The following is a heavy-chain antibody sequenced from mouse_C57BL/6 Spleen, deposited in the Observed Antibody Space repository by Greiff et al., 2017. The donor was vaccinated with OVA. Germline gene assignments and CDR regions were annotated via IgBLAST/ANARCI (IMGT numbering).Heavy chain of an antibody. CDR2: ISSGSSTL. Sequence: EVKLVESGGGLVKPGGSLKLSCAASGFTFSDYGMHWVRQAPEKGLEWVAYISSGSSTLYYADTVKGRFTISRDNANNTLFLQMTSLRSEDTAMYYCARAVPWYFDVWGTGTTVTVSS. J-gene: IGHJ1*03. V-gene: IGHV5-17*01. CDR3: ARAVPWYFDV. CDR1: GFTFSDYG. D-gene: IGHD3-3*01.